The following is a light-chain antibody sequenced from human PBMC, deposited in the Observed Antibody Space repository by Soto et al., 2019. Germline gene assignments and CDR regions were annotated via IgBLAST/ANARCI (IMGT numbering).Light chain of an antibody. J-gene: IGKJ2*01. CDR1: QSISNN. CDR2: GAS. Sequence: EIVMTQSPATLSVSPGERATLSCRASQSISNNLAWYQQRPGQAPRLLIYGASSRATSIPARFSGSGSGTEFTLTISSLQSEDFAVYYCQQYNNSPPYTFGQGTKLEIK. V-gene: IGKV3-15*01. CDR3: QQYNNSPPYT.